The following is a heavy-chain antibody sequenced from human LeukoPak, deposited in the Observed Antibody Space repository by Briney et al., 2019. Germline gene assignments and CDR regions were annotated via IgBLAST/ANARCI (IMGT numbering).Heavy chain of an antibody. CDR2: IYTSGST. V-gene: IGHV4-4*09. CDR1: GGSISSYY. D-gene: IGHD4-17*01. CDR3: ARHEEDYGDGGWFDP. Sequence: SETLSLTCTVSGGSISSYYWSWIRQPPGKGLKWIGYIYTSGSTNYNPSLKSRVTISVDTSKNQFSLKLSSVTAADTAVYYCARHEEDYGDGGWFDPWGQGTLVTVSS. J-gene: IGHJ5*02.